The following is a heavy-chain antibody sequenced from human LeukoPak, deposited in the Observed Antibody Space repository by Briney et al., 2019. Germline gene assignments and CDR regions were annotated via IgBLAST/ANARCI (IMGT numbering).Heavy chain of an antibody. CDR2: ISGSGGST. D-gene: IGHD3-10*01. Sequence: GGSLRLSCAASGFTFSNYAMSWVRQAPGKGREWVSAISGSGGSTYYADSVKGRFTISRDNSKNTLYLQMNSLRAEDTAVYYCAKGTRFGVPLSWGDYWGQGTLVTVSS. V-gene: IGHV3-23*01. CDR3: AKGTRFGVPLSWGDY. J-gene: IGHJ4*02. CDR1: GFTFSNYA.